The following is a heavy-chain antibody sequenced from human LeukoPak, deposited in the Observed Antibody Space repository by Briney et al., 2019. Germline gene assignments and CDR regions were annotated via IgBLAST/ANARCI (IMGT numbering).Heavy chain of an antibody. CDR2: IIPIFGTA. J-gene: IGHJ4*02. V-gene: IGHV1-69*13. Sequence: ASVKVSCKASGGTFSSYAISWVRQAPGQGLEWMGGIIPIFGTANYAQKFQGRVTITADESTSTAYMELSSLRSEDTAVYYCASGAYSSSWYPYWGQGTLVTVSS. CDR3: ASGAYSSSWYPY. CDR1: GGTFSSYA. D-gene: IGHD6-13*01.